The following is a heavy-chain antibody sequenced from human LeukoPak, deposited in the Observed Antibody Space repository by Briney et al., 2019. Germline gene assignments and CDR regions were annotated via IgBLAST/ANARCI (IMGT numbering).Heavy chain of an antibody. D-gene: IGHD2-8*01. CDR3: AKDPDCTNGVWYTEDFDY. V-gene: IGHV3-23*01. J-gene: IGHJ4*02. CDR1: GFTFSSYA. CDR2: ISGSGGST. Sequence: GGSLRLSCAASGFTFSSYAMSWVRQAPGKGLEWVSAISGSGGSTYYADSVKGRFTISRDNSKNTLYLQMNSLRAEDTAVYYCAKDPDCTNGVWYTEDFDYWGQGTLVTVSS.